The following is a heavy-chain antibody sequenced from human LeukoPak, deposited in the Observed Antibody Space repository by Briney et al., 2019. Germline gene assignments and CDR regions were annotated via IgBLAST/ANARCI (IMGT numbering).Heavy chain of an antibody. CDR2: ISTYNGNT. CDR3: ARNSGNYGYFDY. CDR1: GYTFTTYD. D-gene: IGHD1-26*01. J-gene: IGHJ4*02. V-gene: IGHV1-18*01. Sequence: ASVKVSCKASGYTFTTYDITWERQAPGQGLEWMGWISTYNGNTNYAHSLQGRVTMTTDTSTTTAYMELRSLRSDDTAVYYCARNSGNYGYFDYWGQGTLVTVSS.